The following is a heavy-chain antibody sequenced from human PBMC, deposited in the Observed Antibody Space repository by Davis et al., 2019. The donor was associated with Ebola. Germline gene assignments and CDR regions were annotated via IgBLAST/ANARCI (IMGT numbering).Heavy chain of an antibody. J-gene: IGHJ3*02. CDR1: GGSFSGYY. Sequence: GSLRLSCAVYGGSFSGYYWSWIRQPPGKGLEWIGSIYYSGSTYYNPSLKSRVTISVDTSKNQFSLKLSSVTAADTAVYYCATAIAAAATGNDAFDIWGQGTMVTVSS. CDR3: ATAIAAAATGNDAFDI. CDR2: IYYSGST. D-gene: IGHD6-13*01. V-gene: IGHV4-34*01.